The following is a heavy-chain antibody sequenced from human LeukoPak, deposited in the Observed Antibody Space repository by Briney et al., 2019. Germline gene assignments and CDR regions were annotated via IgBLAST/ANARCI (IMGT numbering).Heavy chain of an antibody. D-gene: IGHD1-7*01. CDR3: AKYNWNYRDTIDY. CDR1: GFTFSSYA. V-gene: IGHV3-23*01. CDR2: ISGSGGST. J-gene: IGHJ4*02. Sequence: PGGSLRLSCAVSGFTFSSYAMSWVRQAPGKGLEWVSAISGSGGSTYYADSVKGRFTISRDNSKNTLYLQMNSLRAEDTAVYYCAKYNWNYRDTIDYWGQGTLVTVSS.